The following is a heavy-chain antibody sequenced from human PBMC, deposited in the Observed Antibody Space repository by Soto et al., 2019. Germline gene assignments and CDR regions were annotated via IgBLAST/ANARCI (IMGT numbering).Heavy chain of an antibody. CDR3: ARVVRGYSGYDLGWDYYYYYMDV. V-gene: IGHV3-11*01. D-gene: IGHD5-12*01. CDR1: GFTFSDYY. CDR2: ISSSGSTI. Sequence: GGSLRLSCAASGFTFSDYYMSWIRQAPGKRLEWVSYISSSGSTIYYADSVKGRFTISRDNAKNSLYLQMNSLRAEDTAVYYCARVVRGYSGYDLGWDYYYYYMDVWGKGTTVTVSS. J-gene: IGHJ6*03.